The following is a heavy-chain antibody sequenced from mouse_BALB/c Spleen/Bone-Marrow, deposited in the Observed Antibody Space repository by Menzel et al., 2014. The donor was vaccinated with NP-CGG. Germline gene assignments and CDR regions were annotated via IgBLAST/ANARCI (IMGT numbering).Heavy chain of an antibody. D-gene: IGHD4-1*01. V-gene: IGHV3-1*02. CDR1: GYSIXSGYS. J-gene: IGHJ4*01. CDR2: IQHSGST. CDR3: SRHLTGYAMDY. Sequence: DVQLQESGPDLVKPSQSLSLTCTVTGYSIXSGYSWHWIRQFPGNKLEWMGYIQHSGSTNYNPSLKSRISITRDTSKNQFFLQLNSVTPEDTATYYCSRHLTGYAMDYWGQGTSVTVSS.